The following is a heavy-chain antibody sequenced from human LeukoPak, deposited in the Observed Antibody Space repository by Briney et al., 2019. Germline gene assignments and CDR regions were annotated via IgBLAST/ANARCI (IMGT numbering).Heavy chain of an antibody. D-gene: IGHD1-1*01. CDR3: ARELERVRAFDI. CDR2: IIPIFGTA. Sequence: SVKVSCKASGGTFSSYAISWVRQAPGQGLEWMGGIIPIFGTANYAQKFQGRVTITADESTSTAYMELSSLRSEDTAEYYCARELERVRAFDIWGQGTMVTVSS. J-gene: IGHJ3*02. V-gene: IGHV1-69*01. CDR1: GGTFSSYA.